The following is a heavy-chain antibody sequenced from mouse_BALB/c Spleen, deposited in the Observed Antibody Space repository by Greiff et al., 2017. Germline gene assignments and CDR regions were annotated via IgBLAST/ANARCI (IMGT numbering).Heavy chain of an antibody. V-gene: IGHV3-6*02. D-gene: IGHD4-1*01. J-gene: IGHJ2*01. CDR3: AREAGTYYFDD. CDR1: GYSITSGYY. CDR2: ISYDGSN. Sequence: ESGPGLVKPSQSLSLTCSVTGYSITSGYYWNWIRQFPGNKLEWMGYISYDGSNNYNPSLKNRISITRDTSKNQFFLKLNSVTTEDTATYYCAREAGTYYFDDWGQGTTLTVSS.